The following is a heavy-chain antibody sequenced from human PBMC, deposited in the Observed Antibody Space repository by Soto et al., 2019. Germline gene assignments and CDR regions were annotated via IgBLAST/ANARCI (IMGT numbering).Heavy chain of an antibody. J-gene: IGHJ6*02. CDR3: VRDTQVLRYLGGVSPYYYGMDV. Sequence: GGSLKLSCEAPGLPFRSYLMHWVRKAPGKGLVWVSRINSDGNITSYADSVKGRFTISRDNAKNTLYLQMDSLRAEDTAVYYCVRDTQVLRYLGGVSPYYYGMDVWGQGTTVTVSS. D-gene: IGHD3-3*01. V-gene: IGHV3-74*01. CDR1: GLPFRSYL. CDR2: INSDGNIT.